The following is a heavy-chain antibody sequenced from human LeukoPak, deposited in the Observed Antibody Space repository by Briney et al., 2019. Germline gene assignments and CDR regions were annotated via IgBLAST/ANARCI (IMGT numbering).Heavy chain of an antibody. CDR1: GGSITSSNYY. J-gene: IGHJ6*03. D-gene: IGHD3-3*01. CDR2: MLHGGTI. Sequence: SETLSLTFTVSGGSITSSNYYWVWIRQPPGKGLEWMGSMLHGGTIYYNPSLKSRLTISVDTSKNQFSLKLSSVTAADTAVYYCARVVVFGVVSSDYYYYYMDVWGRGTTVTVSS. CDR3: ARVVVFGVVSSDYYYYYMDV. V-gene: IGHV4-39*01.